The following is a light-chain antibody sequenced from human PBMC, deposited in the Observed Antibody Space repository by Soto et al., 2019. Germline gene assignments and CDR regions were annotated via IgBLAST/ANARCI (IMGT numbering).Light chain of an antibody. V-gene: IGLV2-14*01. Sequence: QSALTQPASVSGSPGQSITISCTGTSSDVGGYNYVSWYQQHPGKAPKLMIYDVSNRPSGVSNRFSASKSGNTASLTISGLQAEDEADYSCSSYTSSSPNWVFGGGTAVTVL. CDR3: SSYTSSSPNWV. CDR2: DVS. J-gene: IGLJ3*02. CDR1: SSDVGGYNY.